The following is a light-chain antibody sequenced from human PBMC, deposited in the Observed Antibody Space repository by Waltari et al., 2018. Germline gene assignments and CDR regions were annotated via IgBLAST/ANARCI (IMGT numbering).Light chain of an antibody. CDR3: QKYGTLPAT. Sequence: LPQSPGTLSLSPGERAPLSCRASQSVSRTLAWYQQKPGQAPRLLIYDASRRATGIPDRFSGSGSGTDFSLTISRLEPEDFAVYYCQKYGTLPATFGQGTKVEIK. CDR1: QSVSRT. J-gene: IGKJ1*01. CDR2: DAS. V-gene: IGKV3-20*01.